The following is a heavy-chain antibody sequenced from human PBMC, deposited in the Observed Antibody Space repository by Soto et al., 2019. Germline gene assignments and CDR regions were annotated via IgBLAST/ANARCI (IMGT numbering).Heavy chain of an antibody. V-gene: IGHV3-30*09. D-gene: IGHD3-22*01. Sequence: QVHLVESGGGVVQPGRSLRLSCAASGFTFNNYAMHWVRQAPGKGLEWVAVISYDGNNQYYADSVKGRFAISRDNSKNTLYLQMNSLRDEDTAVYYCARDRVYYYDSSGYYKVEYWGQGSLVTVSS. CDR3: ARDRVYYYDSSGYYKVEY. CDR2: ISYDGNNQ. CDR1: GFTFNNYA. J-gene: IGHJ4*02.